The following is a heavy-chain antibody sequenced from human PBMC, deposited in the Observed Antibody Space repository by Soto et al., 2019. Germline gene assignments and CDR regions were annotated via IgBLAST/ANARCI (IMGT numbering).Heavy chain of an antibody. CDR1: GFTFSSYS. CDR2: ISSSSSTI. Sequence: GGSMSLSCAASGFTFSSYSMNWVRPAPGKGLEWVSYISSSSSTIYYADSVKGRFTISRDNAKNSLYLQMNSLRDEDTAVYYCARDLGRLRLAPSLDYWGQGTLVTVSS. J-gene: IGHJ4*02. D-gene: IGHD3-16*01. CDR3: ARDLGRLRLAPSLDY. V-gene: IGHV3-48*02.